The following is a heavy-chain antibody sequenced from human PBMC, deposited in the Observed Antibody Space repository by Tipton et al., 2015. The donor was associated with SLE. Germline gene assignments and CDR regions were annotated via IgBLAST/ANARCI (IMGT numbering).Heavy chain of an antibody. V-gene: IGHV3-7*01. CDR1: GFTFSSYW. J-gene: IGHJ6*02. Sequence: SLRLSCAASGFTFSSYWMSWVRQAPGKGLEWVDNIKHDGSEKYYVDSVKGRFTISRDNAKNSLYLQMNSLRAEDTAVYYCATDVWYYYDGMDVWGQGTTVTGSS. CDR3: ATDVWYYYDGMDV. CDR2: IKHDGSEK. D-gene: IGHD2-21*01.